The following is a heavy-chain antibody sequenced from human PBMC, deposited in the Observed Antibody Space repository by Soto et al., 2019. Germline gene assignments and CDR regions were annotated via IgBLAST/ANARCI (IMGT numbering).Heavy chain of an antibody. D-gene: IGHD1-1*01. CDR1: GYTFTSYG. Sequence: QVHLVQSGAEVKKPGASVKVSCKGSGYTFTSYGITWVRQAPGQGLEWMGWISAHNGNTEYAQKLQGRVTVTRDTATRTAYTELRSLRSDDTAVYYCARGRDGTYWSQGALVTVSS. CDR3: ARGRDGTY. J-gene: IGHJ4*02. CDR2: ISAHNGNT. V-gene: IGHV1-18*01.